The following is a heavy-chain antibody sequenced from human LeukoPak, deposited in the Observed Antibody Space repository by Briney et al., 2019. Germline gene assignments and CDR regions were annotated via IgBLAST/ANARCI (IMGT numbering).Heavy chain of an antibody. CDR3: ARGPPTRMLRSGSYNY. V-gene: IGHV3-21*01. J-gene: IGHJ4*02. D-gene: IGHD3-10*01. CDR2: ISSSSSHI. CDR1: GFTFSSYS. Sequence: GGSLRLSCAASGFTFSSYSMNWVRQAPGKGLEWVSSISSSSSHIYYADSVKGRFTISRDNAKNSLYLQMNSLRAEDTAVYYCARGPPTRMLRSGSYNYWGQGTLVTVSS.